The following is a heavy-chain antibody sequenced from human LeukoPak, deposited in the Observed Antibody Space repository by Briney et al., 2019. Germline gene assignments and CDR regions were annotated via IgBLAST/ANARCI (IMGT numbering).Heavy chain of an antibody. J-gene: IGHJ3*02. Sequence: SQTLSLTCAISGDSVSSNSAAWNWIRQSPSRGLEWLGRTYYRSKWYNDYAVSVKSRITINPDTSKNQFSLQLNSVTPEDTAVYYCARGGLIAVAGTGNAFDIWGRGTMVTVSS. CDR2: TYYRSKWYN. CDR3: ARGGLIAVAGTGNAFDI. CDR1: GDSVSSNSAA. D-gene: IGHD6-19*01. V-gene: IGHV6-1*01.